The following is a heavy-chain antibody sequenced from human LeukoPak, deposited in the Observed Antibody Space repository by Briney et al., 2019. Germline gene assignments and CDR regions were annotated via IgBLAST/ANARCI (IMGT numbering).Heavy chain of an antibody. V-gene: IGHV3-30-3*01. CDR1: GFTFSSHA. CDR2: ISDDGHSE. Sequence: GKSLRLSCVASGFTFSSHAMHWVRQAPGKGLEWVAVISDDGHSEYYADSVKGRFTISRDNSKNTLYLQMNSLRLEDTAVYYCARGGAATRVTLREAGDNWLDPWGQGTLVTVSS. CDR3: ARGGAATRVTLREAGDNWLDP. D-gene: IGHD6-25*01. J-gene: IGHJ5*02.